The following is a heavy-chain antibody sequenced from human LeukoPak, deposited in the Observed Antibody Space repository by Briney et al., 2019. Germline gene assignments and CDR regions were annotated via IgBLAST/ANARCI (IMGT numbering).Heavy chain of an antibody. CDR3: AREITGKAGTLDL. V-gene: IGHV3-74*01. CDR1: GFTFSSYW. J-gene: IGHJ5*02. D-gene: IGHD1-20*01. Sequence: GGSLRLSCAASGFTFSSYWMHWVRQAPGKGLVWVSRINTGGSTTDYADSVKGRFTISRDNSKNTLYLQMNSLRPEDTAVYYCAREITGKAGTLDLWGQGTLVTVSS. CDR2: INTGGSTT.